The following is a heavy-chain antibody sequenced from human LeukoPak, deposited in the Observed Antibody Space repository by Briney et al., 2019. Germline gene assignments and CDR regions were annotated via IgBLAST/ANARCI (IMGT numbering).Heavy chain of an antibody. V-gene: IGHV3-21*01. CDR3: ARDFRFGEKTDDTFDI. Sequence: GGSLRLSCAASGFTFSSYSMNWVRQAPGKGLEWVSSISSSSSYIYYADSVKGRFTISRDNAKNSLYLQMNSLRAEDTAVYYCARDFRFGEKTDDTFDIWGQGTMVTVSS. D-gene: IGHD3-10*01. J-gene: IGHJ3*02. CDR1: GFTFSSYS. CDR2: ISSSSSYI.